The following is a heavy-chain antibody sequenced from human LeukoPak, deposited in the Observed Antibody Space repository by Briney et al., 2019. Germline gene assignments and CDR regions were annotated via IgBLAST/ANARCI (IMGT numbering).Heavy chain of an antibody. CDR2: INAGNGNT. Sequence: ASVKVSCKASGYTFTSYAMHWVRQAPGQRLEWMGWINAGNGNTKYSQKFQGRVTITRDTSTSTAYMELRSLRSDDTAVYYCARVRRTRELLYFDYWGQGTLVTVSS. D-gene: IGHD1-26*01. CDR3: ARVRRTRELLYFDY. CDR1: GYTFTSYA. V-gene: IGHV1-3*01. J-gene: IGHJ4*02.